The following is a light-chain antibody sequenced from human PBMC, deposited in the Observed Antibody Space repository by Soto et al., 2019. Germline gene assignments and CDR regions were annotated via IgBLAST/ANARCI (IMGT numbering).Light chain of an antibody. CDR2: GAS. V-gene: IGKV3-20*01. CDR1: QSVSSSY. J-gene: IGKJ5*01. Sequence: EIVLTQCPGTLSLSPWARETILCRASQSVSSSYLAWYQQKPGQAPRLLIYGASSRATGIPDRFSGSGSGTDFTLTISRLEPEDFAVYYCQQYGSSPRGITFGQGTRLEIK. CDR3: QQYGSSPRGIT.